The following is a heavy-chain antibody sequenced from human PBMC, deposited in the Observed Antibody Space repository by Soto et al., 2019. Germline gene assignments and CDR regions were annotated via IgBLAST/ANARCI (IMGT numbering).Heavy chain of an antibody. CDR2: IYYSGNT. Sequence: PSETLSLTCTVSGGSISSGGYYWSWIRQHPGKGLEWIGYIYYSGNTYYNQSLKSRVTISEDTSKNQFPLKLSSVTAADTAVFSCARGFTRVRGVIHPPYFDYWGQGTRVPVSS. CDR1: GGSISSGGYY. D-gene: IGHD3-10*01. V-gene: IGHV4-31*03. CDR3: ARGFTRVRGVIHPPYFDY. J-gene: IGHJ4*02.